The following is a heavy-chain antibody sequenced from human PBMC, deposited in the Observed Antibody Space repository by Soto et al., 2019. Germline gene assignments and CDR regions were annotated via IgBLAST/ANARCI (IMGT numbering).Heavy chain of an antibody. CDR3: ARVSKDYDYIWGSFGGYYYYYMDV. J-gene: IGHJ6*03. D-gene: IGHD3-16*01. Sequence: TSETLSLTCTVSGGSISSYYWSWIRQPPGKGLEWIGYIYYSGSTNYNPSLKSRVTISVDTSKNQFSLKLSSVTAADTAVYYCARVSKDYDYIWGSFGGYYYYYMDVWGKGTTVTVSS. V-gene: IGHV4-59*01. CDR2: IYYSGST. CDR1: GGSISSYY.